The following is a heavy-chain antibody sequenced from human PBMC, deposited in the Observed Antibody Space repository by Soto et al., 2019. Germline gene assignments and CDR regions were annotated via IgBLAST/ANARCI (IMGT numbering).Heavy chain of an antibody. D-gene: IGHD5-18*01. CDR2: TLPIFHTT. Sequence: QVQLVQSGAEVKKPGSSVKVSCQASGGFFSSHAISWVRQAPGQGLEWMGGTLPIFHTTHYAQQFQGRVTITADESTSTVYTELSSLKSEDTALYYCATGRRGYSSAPRFYFEYWGQGNLVRVSS. CDR3: ATGRRGYSSAPRFYFEY. V-gene: IGHV1-69*01. CDR1: GGFFSSHA. J-gene: IGHJ4*02.